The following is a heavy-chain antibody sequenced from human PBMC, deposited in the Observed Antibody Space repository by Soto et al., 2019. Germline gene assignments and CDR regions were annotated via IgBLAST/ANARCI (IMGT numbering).Heavy chain of an antibody. V-gene: IGHV1-69*13. D-gene: IGHD6-13*01. J-gene: IGHJ4*02. CDR3: ATYIAAAGNFDY. CDR1: GGTFGSYA. Sequence: SVKVSCKASGGTFGSYAISWVRQAPGQGLEWMGGIIPIFGTANYAQKFQGRVAITADESTSTAYMELSSLRSEDTAVYYCATYIAAAGNFDYWGQGTLVTVSS. CDR2: IIPIFGTA.